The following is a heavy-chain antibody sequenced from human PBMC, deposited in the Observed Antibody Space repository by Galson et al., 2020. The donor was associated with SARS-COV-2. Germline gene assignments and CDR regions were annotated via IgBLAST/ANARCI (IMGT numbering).Heavy chain of an antibody. J-gene: IGHJ4*02. Sequence: GESLKIYCADSGFFFPDYWMTWVRQSPVTGLEWVANIKEDGTQKYYVDSVKGRFTVSRDNYKNSLYLQMNSLRADDTAVYYCARARRREEPVDFWGQGILVTVSS. D-gene: IGHD1-26*01. V-gene: IGHV3-7*03. CDR1: GFFFPDYW. CDR2: IKEDGTQK. CDR3: ARARRREEPVDF.